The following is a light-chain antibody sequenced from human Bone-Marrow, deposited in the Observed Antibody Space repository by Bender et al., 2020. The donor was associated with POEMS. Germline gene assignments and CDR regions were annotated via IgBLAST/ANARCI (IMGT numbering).Light chain of an antibody. J-gene: IGLJ3*02. Sequence: SYVLTQPPSLSVAPGKAARITCGGNNIESKSVHWCQQKPGQAPVLVVYDDGDRPSGIPERFSGSNSGNTATLTISRVEAGDEADYYCQVWDNSSQDSGVFGGGTKLTVL. CDR2: DDG. CDR3: QVWDNSSQDSGV. V-gene: IGLV3-21*01. CDR1: NIESKS.